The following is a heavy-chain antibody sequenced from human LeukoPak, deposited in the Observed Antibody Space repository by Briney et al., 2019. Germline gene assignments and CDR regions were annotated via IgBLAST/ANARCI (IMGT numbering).Heavy chain of an antibody. CDR3: ARALRYFDWLPAPDVAFDI. V-gene: IGHV1-69*05. D-gene: IGHD3-9*01. J-gene: IGHJ3*02. CDR1: GGTFTGYA. Sequence: GASVKVSCKASGGTFTGYAISWVRQAPGQGLEWMGRIIPIFGTANYAQKFQGRFTITRDDSTSTAYMELSSLRSEDTAVYYCARALRYFDWLPAPDVAFDIWGQGTMVTVSS. CDR2: IIPIFGTA.